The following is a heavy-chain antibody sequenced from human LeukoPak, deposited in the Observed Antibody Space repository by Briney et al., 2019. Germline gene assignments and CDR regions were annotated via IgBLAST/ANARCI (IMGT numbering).Heavy chain of an antibody. Sequence: GGSLRLSCTASGLTFSSYWMSWVRQAPGKGLEWVANIKQDGSEKYSVDSVKGRFTISRDNAKNSLYLQMNRLRTEDTAVYYCARYCGGDCFGMDVWGQGTSVTVSS. V-gene: IGHV3-7*01. J-gene: IGHJ6*02. CDR1: GLTFSSYW. D-gene: IGHD2-21*01. CDR2: IKQDGSEK. CDR3: ARYCGGDCFGMDV.